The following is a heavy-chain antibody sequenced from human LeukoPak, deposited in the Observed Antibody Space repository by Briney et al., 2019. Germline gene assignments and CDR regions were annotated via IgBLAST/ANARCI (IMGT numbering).Heavy chain of an antibody. Sequence: KSGGSLRLSCAASGFTFSNAWMNWVRQAPGKGLEWVGRIKSKTDGGTTDYAAPVKGRFTISRDDSKNTLYLQMNSLKTEDTAVYYCTTDKGSSSWYRIYFDYWGQGTLVTASS. CDR3: TTDKGSSSWYRIYFDY. J-gene: IGHJ4*02. CDR1: GFTFSNAW. D-gene: IGHD6-13*01. CDR2: IKSKTDGGTT. V-gene: IGHV3-15*07.